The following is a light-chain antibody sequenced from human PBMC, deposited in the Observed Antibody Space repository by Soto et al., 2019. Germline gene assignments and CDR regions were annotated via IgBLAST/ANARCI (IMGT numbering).Light chain of an antibody. J-gene: IGLJ2*01. CDR1: SSDVGGYNY. CDR3: SSYTSSNPVV. V-gene: IGLV2-14*01. Sequence: QSALTQPASVSGSPGQSITISCTGTSSDVGGYNYVSWYQHHPGKAPKLMIYEVSNRPPGISNRFSGSKSGNTASLTISGLQAEDEADYSFSSYTSSNPVVFGGGTKLTVL. CDR2: EVS.